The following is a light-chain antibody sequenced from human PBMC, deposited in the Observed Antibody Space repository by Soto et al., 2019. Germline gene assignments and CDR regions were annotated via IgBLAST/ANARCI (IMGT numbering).Light chain of an antibody. CDR3: QRSFRTPLT. Sequence: DIQMTQSPSSLSASVGDRVTITCRASQSISSYLHWYQQKPGKATTLLSYAASSLQSGDPSRFSGSGSVTDFTLTISSLQPEAFATYYCQRSFRTPLTFGGGTKVEIK. V-gene: IGKV1-39*01. J-gene: IGKJ4*01. CDR1: QSISSY. CDR2: AAS.